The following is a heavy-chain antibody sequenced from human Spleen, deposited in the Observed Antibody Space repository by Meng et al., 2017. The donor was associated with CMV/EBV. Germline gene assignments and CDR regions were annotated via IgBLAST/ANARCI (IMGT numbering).Heavy chain of an antibody. J-gene: IGHJ5*02. CDR3: ARDRNTLRWFDP. V-gene: IGHV1-18*01. CDR2: ISTYNGNT. Sequence: SGKASGYSVTAYGISWVRQAPGQGLEWMGWISTYNGNTNYALKFQGRVSMTTNTYTSTAYMELGSLRSDDTAVYYCARDRNTLRWFDPWGQGTLVTVSS. CDR1: GYSVTAYG.